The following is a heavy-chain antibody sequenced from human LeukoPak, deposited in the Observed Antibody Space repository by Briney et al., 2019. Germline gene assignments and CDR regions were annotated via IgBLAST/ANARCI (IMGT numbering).Heavy chain of an antibody. CDR2: IYSGGST. CDR1: GFTFNSYV. CDR3: ARSLHVADY. J-gene: IGHJ4*02. Sequence: PGGSLRLSCAASGFTFNSYVMSWVRQAPGKGLEWVSVIYSGGSTYYADSVKGRFTISRDNSKNTLYLQMNSLRAEDTAVYYCARSLHVADYWGQGTLVTVSS. V-gene: IGHV3-66*01.